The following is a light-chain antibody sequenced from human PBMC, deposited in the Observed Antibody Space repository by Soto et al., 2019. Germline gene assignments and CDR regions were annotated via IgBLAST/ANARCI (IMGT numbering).Light chain of an antibody. CDR2: GAS. Sequence: EILLTQSPGTLSLSPGERATLSCRASQSLSSTYLAWYQQRPGQAPRLLIYGASSRATGIPDRFSGSGSGTDFTLTISRLEPEDFAVYFCQQYGSSPTFGQGTRLEIK. V-gene: IGKV3-20*01. J-gene: IGKJ5*01. CDR1: QSLSSTY. CDR3: QQYGSSPT.